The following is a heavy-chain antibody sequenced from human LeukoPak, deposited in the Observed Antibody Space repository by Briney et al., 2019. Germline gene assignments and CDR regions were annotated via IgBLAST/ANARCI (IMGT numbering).Heavy chain of an antibody. CDR2: INTDGSGT. CDR3: TRDLRYCTSTSCYDPYFDH. V-gene: IGHV3-74*01. D-gene: IGHD2-2*01. Sequence: GGSLRLSCAASGFTFSNYWMHWVRQAPGKGLVWVSRINTDGSGTSYADSVKGRFTISRGNAKNTLYLQMNSLRAEDTAVYYCTRDLRYCTSTSCYDPYFDHWGQGTLVTVSS. CDR1: GFTFSNYW. J-gene: IGHJ4*02.